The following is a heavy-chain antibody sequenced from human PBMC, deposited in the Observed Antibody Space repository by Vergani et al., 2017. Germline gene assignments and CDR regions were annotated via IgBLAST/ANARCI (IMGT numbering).Heavy chain of an antibody. CDR1: GYSISSGYY. D-gene: IGHD3-10*01. V-gene: IGHV4-38-2*01. CDR2: IHHSGST. Sequence: QVQLQESGPGLVKPSETLSLTCAVSGYSISSGYYWGWIRQPPGKGLEWIGSIHHSGSTYYNPSLKSRVTISVDTSKNQFSLKLSSVTAADTAVYYCARHYYGSGSYYYYFDYWGQGTLVTVSS. CDR3: ARHYYGSGSYYYYFDY. J-gene: IGHJ4*02.